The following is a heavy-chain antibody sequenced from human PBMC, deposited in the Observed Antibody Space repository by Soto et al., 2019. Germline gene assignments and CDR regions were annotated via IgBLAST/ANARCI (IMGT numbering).Heavy chain of an antibody. CDR3: ARETSIGGHYYVDV. CDR2: INPGGTDT. Sequence: PGGSLRLSCVASGVPSSGYWMHWVRQAPGEGLVWVSRINPGGTDTIYADSVKGRFTVSRDNAKYTVSLQMNGLRVEDTAVYYCARETSIGGHYYVDVWGKGTTVTVSS. CDR1: GVPSSGYW. V-gene: IGHV3-74*01. J-gene: IGHJ6*03. D-gene: IGHD1-26*01.